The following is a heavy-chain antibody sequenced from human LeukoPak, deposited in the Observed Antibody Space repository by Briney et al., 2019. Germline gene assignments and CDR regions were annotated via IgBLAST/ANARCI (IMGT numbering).Heavy chain of an antibody. V-gene: IGHV1-69*06. D-gene: IGHD1-14*01. CDR2: IIPIFGTA. CDR3: AREDNQHDAFDI. CDR1: GGTFSSYA. Sequence: GASVKVSCKASGGTFSSYAISWVRQAPGQGLEWMGGIIPIFGTANYAQKFQGRVTITADKSTSTAYMELSSLRSEDTAVYYCAREDNQHDAFDIWGQGTMVTVSS. J-gene: IGHJ3*02.